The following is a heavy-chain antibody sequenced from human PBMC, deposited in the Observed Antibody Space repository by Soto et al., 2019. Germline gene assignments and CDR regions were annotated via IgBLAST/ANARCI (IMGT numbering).Heavy chain of an antibody. CDR1: GYTFTGYY. D-gene: IGHD3-22*01. V-gene: IGHV1-2*02. CDR2: INPNSGGT. CDR3: ARPVGYDSSGYLRASWLDP. J-gene: IGHJ5*02. Sequence: ASVKVSCKAAGYTFTGYYMHWVRQAPGQGLEWMGWINPNSGGTNYAQKFQGRVTMTRDTSISTAYMELSRLRSDDTAVYYCARPVGYDSSGYLRASWLDPWGQGSLVTVSS.